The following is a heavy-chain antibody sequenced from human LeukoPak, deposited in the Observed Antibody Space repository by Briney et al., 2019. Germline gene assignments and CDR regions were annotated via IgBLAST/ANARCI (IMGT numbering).Heavy chain of an antibody. CDR3: ARQQADYGGNSGYFDY. CDR2: IYYSEST. D-gene: IGHD4-23*01. Sequence: PSETLSLTCTVSGRSISSSSYYWGWMRQPPGKGLEWIGRIYYSESTYYNPSLKSRVTISVDTSKNQFSLKLSSVTAADTAVYYCARQQADYGGNSGYFDYWGQGTLVTVSS. V-gene: IGHV4-39*01. CDR1: GRSISSSSYY. J-gene: IGHJ4*02.